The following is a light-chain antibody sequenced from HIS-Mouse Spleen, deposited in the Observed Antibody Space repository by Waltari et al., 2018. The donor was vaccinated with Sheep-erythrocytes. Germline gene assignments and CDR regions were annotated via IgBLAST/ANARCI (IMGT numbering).Light chain of an antibody. CDR2: GAS. J-gene: IGKJ2*01. Sequence: EIVLTQSPGTLSLSPGERATLPCRASQSVSSSYLAWYQQKPGQAPRLLIYGASSRATGIPDRFSGSGSGTDFTLTISRLEPEDFAVYYCQQYGSSPTFDQGTKLEIK. V-gene: IGKV3-20*01. CDR3: QQYGSSPT. CDR1: QSVSSSY.